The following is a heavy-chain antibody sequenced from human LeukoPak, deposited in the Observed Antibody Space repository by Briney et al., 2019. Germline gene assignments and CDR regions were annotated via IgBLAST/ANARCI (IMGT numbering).Heavy chain of an antibody. Sequence: ASVKVSCKATSHISRVRQAPGQGLEWMGWIGSYEGDTYYAQKFQGRVTVTTDTSTNTAYMELRSLRADDTAVYYCARDFWNFYDSSGCYRDFDSWGQGTLVTVSS. D-gene: IGHD3-22*01. CDR1: TSH. CDR2: IGSYEGDT. V-gene: IGHV1-18*01. CDR3: ARDFWNFYDSSGCYRDFDS. J-gene: IGHJ5*01.